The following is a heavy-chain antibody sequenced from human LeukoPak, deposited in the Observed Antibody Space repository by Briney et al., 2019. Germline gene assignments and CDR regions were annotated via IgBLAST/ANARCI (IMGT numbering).Heavy chain of an antibody. V-gene: IGHV1-46*01. Sequence: ASVKVSCKTSGYTFTSYYIHWVRQAPGQGLEWMGIINPSGGSTSYAQKFQGRVTMTRDMSTSTVYMELSSLRSEDTAVYYCARDWWGSPMGRWGQGTMVTVSS. CDR2: INPSGGST. CDR3: ARDWWGSPMGR. CDR1: GYTFTSYY. D-gene: IGHD3-16*01. J-gene: IGHJ3*01.